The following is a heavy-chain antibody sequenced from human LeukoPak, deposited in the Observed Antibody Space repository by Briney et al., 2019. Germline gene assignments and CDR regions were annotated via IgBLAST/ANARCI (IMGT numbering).Heavy chain of an antibody. CDR3: AKDQYYYDSSGYYYYFDY. CDR2: ISYDGGNT. Sequence: GGSLRLSCAASGFTFSSYAMHWVRQAPGKGLEWVAVISYDGGNTYYADSVKGRFTISRDNSKNTLYLQMNSLRAEDTAVYYCAKDQYYYDSSGYYYYFDYWGQGTLVTVSS. J-gene: IGHJ4*02. D-gene: IGHD3-22*01. CDR1: GFTFSSYA. V-gene: IGHV3-30-3*01.